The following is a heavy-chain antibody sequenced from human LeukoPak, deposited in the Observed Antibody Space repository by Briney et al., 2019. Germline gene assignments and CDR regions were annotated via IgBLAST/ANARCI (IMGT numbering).Heavy chain of an antibody. J-gene: IGHJ4*02. CDR2: LNADGNSI. Sequence: GGPLRLSCAASGFTFSNYWKHWLRQAPGKGLVWVSRLNADGNSITYADSVRGRFTISRDNAKNTVHLQMNSLRVEDTAIYFCAGAYSAYDPFDYWGQGILVTVSS. CDR1: GFTFSNYW. D-gene: IGHD5-12*01. CDR3: AGAYSAYDPFDY. V-gene: IGHV3-74*01.